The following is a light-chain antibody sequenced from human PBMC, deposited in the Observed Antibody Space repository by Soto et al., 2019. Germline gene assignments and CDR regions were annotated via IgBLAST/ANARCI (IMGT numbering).Light chain of an antibody. V-gene: IGKV3-11*01. CDR1: QSVTTS. CDR3: QQRHSWPRT. CDR2: AAS. J-gene: IGKJ1*01. Sequence: EIVLTQSPATLSLSPWERATLSCRASQSVTTSLAWFQHKPGQAPRLLIYAASNRATGIPARFSGSGSGTDFTLTISGLEPADFAVYYCQQRHSWPRTFGQGTKVEIK.